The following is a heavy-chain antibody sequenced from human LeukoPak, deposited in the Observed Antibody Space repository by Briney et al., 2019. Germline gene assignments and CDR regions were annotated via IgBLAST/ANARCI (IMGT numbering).Heavy chain of an antibody. Sequence: GGSLRLSCAASGFTFSSYAMSWVRQAPGKGLEWVSAISGSGGSTYYADSVKGRFTISRDNSKNTLYLQMNSLRAEDTAVYYCAKDLGYSSGYSTGYWGQGTLVTVSS. CDR1: GFTFSSYA. CDR2: ISGSGGST. D-gene: IGHD3-22*01. J-gene: IGHJ4*02. V-gene: IGHV3-23*01. CDR3: AKDLGYSSGYSTGY.